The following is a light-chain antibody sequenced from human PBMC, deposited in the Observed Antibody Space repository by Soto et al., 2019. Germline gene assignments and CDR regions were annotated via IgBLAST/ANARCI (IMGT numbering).Light chain of an antibody. Sequence: DIQVTQSPSSLSASEGDRVTITCQASQDVSTYLNWYQQKPGKAPKLLIYDASHLQTGVPSRFSGSGSGTDFTFTISSLQPEDTATYYCQHYDNLSLTFGGGTKVDIK. V-gene: IGKV1-33*01. J-gene: IGKJ4*01. CDR2: DAS. CDR3: QHYDNLSLT. CDR1: QDVSTY.